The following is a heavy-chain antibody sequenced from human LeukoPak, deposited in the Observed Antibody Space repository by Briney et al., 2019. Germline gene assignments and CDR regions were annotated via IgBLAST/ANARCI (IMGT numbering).Heavy chain of an antibody. V-gene: IGHV3-48*01. D-gene: IGHD3-22*01. CDR2: ISTSSSRI. CDR1: GFSFSSYS. J-gene: IGHJ4*02. CDR3: AKSYYYDSSGYLIEY. Sequence: GGSLRLSCAASGFSFSSYSMNWVRQAPGKGLEWVSFISTSSSRIYYADSVKGRFTISRDNSKNTLYLQMNSLRAEDTAVYYCAKSYYYDSSGYLIEYWGQGTLVTVSS.